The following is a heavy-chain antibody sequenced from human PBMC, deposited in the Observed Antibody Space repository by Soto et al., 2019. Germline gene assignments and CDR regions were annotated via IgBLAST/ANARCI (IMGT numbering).Heavy chain of an antibody. Sequence: GGSLRLSCAASGFTFSSYAMSWVRQAPGKGLEWVSAISGSGGSTYYADSVKGRFTISRDNSKNTLYLQMNSLRAEDTAVYYCAKASYSKSLWDYYYGMDVWGQGTTVTVSS. CDR2: ISGSGGST. CDR1: GFTFSSYA. CDR3: AKASYSKSLWDYYYGMDV. J-gene: IGHJ6*02. V-gene: IGHV3-23*01. D-gene: IGHD4-4*01.